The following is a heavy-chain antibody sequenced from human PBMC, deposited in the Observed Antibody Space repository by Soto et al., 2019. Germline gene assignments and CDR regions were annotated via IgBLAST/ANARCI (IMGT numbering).Heavy chain of an antibody. V-gene: IGHV4-59*11. J-gene: IGHJ4*02. Sequence: SETLSLTCTVSGGSIGGHYWSWIRQPPGKSLEWIGHVHSSGAINYNPSLRSRLTVSADTSKNQFSLQLTSVTAADTAIYYCTRVLDPGYSDYWGQGTLVTVSS. CDR1: GGSIGGHY. CDR3: TRVLDPGYSDY. CDR2: VHSSGAI.